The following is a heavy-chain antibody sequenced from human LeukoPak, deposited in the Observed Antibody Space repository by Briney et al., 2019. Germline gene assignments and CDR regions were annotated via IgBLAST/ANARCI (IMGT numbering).Heavy chain of an antibody. CDR3: ARDAPQVPAAGVLAS. D-gene: IGHD6-13*01. Sequence: PGGSLRLSCAASGFTVSDNYMSWVRQAPGKGLEWVSVMYSGGDTYYANSVKGRFTFSRDISKNTLHLQMNGLRTEDTAMYYCARDAPQVPAAGVLASWGQGTLVTVSS. J-gene: IGHJ5*02. CDR1: GFTVSDNY. CDR2: MYSGGDT. V-gene: IGHV3-53*01.